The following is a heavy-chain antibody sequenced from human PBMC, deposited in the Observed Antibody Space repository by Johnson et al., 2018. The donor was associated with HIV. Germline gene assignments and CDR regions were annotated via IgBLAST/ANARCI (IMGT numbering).Heavy chain of an antibody. D-gene: IGHD6-19*01. CDR3: TRGRSSGWYGTAFDI. V-gene: IGHV3-15*01. CDR2: IKGKTDGGTT. J-gene: IGHJ3*02. CDR1: GFIFSNAW. Sequence: VQLVESGGGLIEPGGSLRLSCAASGFIFSNAWMTWVRQAPGKGLEWVGRIKGKTDGGTTEYAASVKGRFTISRDDSKSIAYLQMNSLRTEETAVYYCTRGRSSGWYGTAFDIWGQGTMVTVSS.